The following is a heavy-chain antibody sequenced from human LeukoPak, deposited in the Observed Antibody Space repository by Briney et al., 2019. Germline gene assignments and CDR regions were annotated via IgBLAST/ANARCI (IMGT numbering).Heavy chain of an antibody. J-gene: IGHJ4*02. CDR1: GFTFSSYS. V-gene: IGHV3-48*01. Sequence: SGGSLRLSCAASGFTFSSYSMNWVRQAPGKGLEWVSYISSSSSTIYYADSVKGRFTISRDNAKNSLYLQMNSLRAEDTAVYYCARDDVRSYDFWSGYYERFDYWGQGTLVTVSS. CDR3: ARDDVRSYDFWSGYYERFDY. CDR2: ISSSSSTI. D-gene: IGHD3-3*01.